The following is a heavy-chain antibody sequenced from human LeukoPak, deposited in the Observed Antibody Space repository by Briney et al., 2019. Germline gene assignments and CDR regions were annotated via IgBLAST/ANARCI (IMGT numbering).Heavy chain of an antibody. D-gene: IGHD2-15*01. CDR3: ARDLNVMVVVYYFDY. J-gene: IGHJ4*02. CDR1: GFTFSSYA. V-gene: IGHV3-30*04. CDR2: ITYDGSNE. Sequence: GGSLRLSCAASGFTFSSYAMHWVRQAPGKGLEWVAVITYDGSNEYYADSVKGRFTISRDNPKNTLYLQMNSLRAADTAVYYCARDLNVMVVVYYFDYWGQGTLVTVSS.